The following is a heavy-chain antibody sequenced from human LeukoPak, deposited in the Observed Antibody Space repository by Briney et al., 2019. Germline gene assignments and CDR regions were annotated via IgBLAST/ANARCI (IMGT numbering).Heavy chain of an antibody. Sequence: ASVKVTCKASGYTSTSYDINWVRQATGQGLEWMGWMNPNIGNAGYAQKFQGRVTMTRNTSINTAYMELSSLRSEDTAVYYCARGNSYYDSRPFDYWGQGTLVTVSS. V-gene: IGHV1-8*01. CDR2: MNPNIGNA. D-gene: IGHD3-22*01. CDR3: ARGNSYYDSRPFDY. J-gene: IGHJ4*02. CDR1: GYTSTSYD.